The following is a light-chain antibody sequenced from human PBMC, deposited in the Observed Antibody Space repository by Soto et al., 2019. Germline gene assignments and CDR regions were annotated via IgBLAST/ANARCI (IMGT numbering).Light chain of an antibody. CDR3: QSYDSSLRGWV. Sequence: QSVLTQPPSVSGAPGQRVPISCIESSSSIGAGYDVHWYQQLPGTAPKLLIYGNSNRPSGVPDRFSGSKSGTSASLANTGLQADDEADYYWQSYDSSLRGWVFGGWTQLTVL. V-gene: IGLV1-40*01. CDR2: GNS. J-gene: IGLJ3*02. CDR1: SSSIGAGYD.